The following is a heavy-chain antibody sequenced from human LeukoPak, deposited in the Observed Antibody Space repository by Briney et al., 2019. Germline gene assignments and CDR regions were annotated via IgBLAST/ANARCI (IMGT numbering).Heavy chain of an antibody. Sequence: PSETLSLTFTVSGGSLSTYHWSWIRQPPGKGLEWIGYIYYSGSTNYNPSLKSRVTISVDTSKNQFSLKLSSVTAADTAVYYCARDYWGYDYWGQGTLVTVSS. D-gene: IGHD2-8*02. CDR1: GGSLSTYH. CDR3: ARDYWGYDY. J-gene: IGHJ4*02. CDR2: IYYSGST. V-gene: IGHV4-59*01.